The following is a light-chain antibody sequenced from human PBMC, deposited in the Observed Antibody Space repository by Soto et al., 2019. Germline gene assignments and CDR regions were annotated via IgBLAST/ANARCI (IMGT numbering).Light chain of an antibody. Sequence: QSALTQPASVSGSPGQSITISCTGTSSDVGSYNLVSWYQKHPGKAPKLMIYEDSKRPSGVSNRFSGSKSGNTASLTISGSQTEDEADYYCCSYAGSSTWVFGGGTKVTVL. CDR2: EDS. CDR1: SSDVGSYNL. CDR3: CSYAGSSTWV. V-gene: IGLV2-23*01. J-gene: IGLJ3*02.